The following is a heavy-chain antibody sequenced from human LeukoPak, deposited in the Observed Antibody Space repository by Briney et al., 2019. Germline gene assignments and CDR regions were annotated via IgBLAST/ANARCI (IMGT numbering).Heavy chain of an antibody. CDR1: GGSISSSRYY. CDR3: ARHGWGWELPNWFDP. CDR2: IYYSRST. D-gene: IGHD1-26*01. V-gene: IGHV4-39*01. J-gene: IGHJ5*02. Sequence: SETLSLTCTVSGGSISSSRYYWRWIRQPPGKGLEWIGSIYYSRSTYYNPSLKSRVTISVDTSNNQLSLKLSPVTDADTDVYYCARHGWGWELPNWFDPWGRGTLVTVSS.